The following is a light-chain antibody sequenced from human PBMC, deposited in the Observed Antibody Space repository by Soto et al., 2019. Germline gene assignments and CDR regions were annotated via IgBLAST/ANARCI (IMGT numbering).Light chain of an antibody. Sequence: DIAMNQSPSTVSLSPGERATLYCWASQSVSSNLAWYQQKPGQAPRLLIYGASNRATGIPDRFSGSGSGTDFTLTISRLEPEDFAVYYCQQSGSSPPTFGQGTKVDIK. V-gene: IGKV3-20*01. CDR1: QSVSSN. CDR3: QQSGSSPPT. CDR2: GAS. J-gene: IGKJ1*01.